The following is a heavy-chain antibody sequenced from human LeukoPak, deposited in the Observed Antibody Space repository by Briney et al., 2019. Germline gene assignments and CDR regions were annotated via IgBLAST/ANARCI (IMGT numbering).Heavy chain of an antibody. Sequence: PGRSLTLSCAASGFTFNNYAFHWVRQAPGKGLEWVAVLSYDGRNKYQADSVKGRFTISRDNSKNILYLQMDSLRPEDTAVYYCARDRLGDCSGGSCSYTFSDVWGQGTLVTVSS. V-gene: IGHV3-30*04. CDR3: ARDRLGDCSGGSCSYTFSDV. CDR1: GFTFNNYA. J-gene: IGHJ4*02. CDR2: LSYDGRNK. D-gene: IGHD2-15*01.